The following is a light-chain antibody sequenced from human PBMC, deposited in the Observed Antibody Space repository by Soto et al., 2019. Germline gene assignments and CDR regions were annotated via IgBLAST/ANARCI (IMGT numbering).Light chain of an antibody. CDR1: SSNIGSNY. J-gene: IGLJ3*02. CDR2: RNN. Sequence: QSVLTQPPSASGTPGQRVTISCSGSSSNIGSNYVYWYQQIPGTAPKPLIYRNNQRPSGVPDRFSGSRSGTSASLAISGLRSEDEADYYCAAWDDSLSAEVFGGGTKLTVL. CDR3: AAWDDSLSAEV. V-gene: IGLV1-47*01.